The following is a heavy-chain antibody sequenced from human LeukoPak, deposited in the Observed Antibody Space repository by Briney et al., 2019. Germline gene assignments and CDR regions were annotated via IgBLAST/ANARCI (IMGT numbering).Heavy chain of an antibody. CDR1: GFTFGDYA. J-gene: IGHJ4*02. Sequence: GGSLRLSCTASGFTFGDYALTWVRQAPGKGLEWVSSISSSSSYIYYADSVKGRFTISRDNAKNSLYLQMNSLRAEDTAVYYCARDRARGAYPYYFDYWGQGTLVTVSS. D-gene: IGHD1-26*01. CDR3: ARDRARGAYPYYFDY. CDR2: ISSSSSYI. V-gene: IGHV3-21*01.